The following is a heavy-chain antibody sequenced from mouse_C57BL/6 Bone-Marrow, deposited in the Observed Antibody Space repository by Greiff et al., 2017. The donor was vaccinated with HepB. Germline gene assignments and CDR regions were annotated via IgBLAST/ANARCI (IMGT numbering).Heavy chain of an antibody. CDR2: IDPENGDT. J-gene: IGHJ4*01. CDR1: GFNIKDDY. Sequence: VQLKQSGAELVRPGASVKLSCTASGFNIKDDYMHWVKQRPEQGLEWIGWIDPENGDTEYASKFQGKATITADTSSNTAYLQLSSLTSEDTAVYYCTTGGYYDYGYAMDYGGQGTSVTVSS. V-gene: IGHV14-4*01. D-gene: IGHD2-4*01. CDR3: TTGGYYDYGYAMDY.